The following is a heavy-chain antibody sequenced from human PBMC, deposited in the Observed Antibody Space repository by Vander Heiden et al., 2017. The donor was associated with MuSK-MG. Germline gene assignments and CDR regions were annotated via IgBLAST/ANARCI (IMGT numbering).Heavy chain of an antibody. V-gene: IGHV4-39*01. CDR2: IYYSGST. D-gene: IGHD6-19*01. Sequence: QLQLQESGPGLVKPSETLSLTCTVPGGPISSSSYYWGWIRQPPGKGLEWIGSIYYSGSTYYNPSLKSRVTISVDTSKNQFSLKLSSVTAADTAVYYCARLAVADSFDYWGQGTLVTVSS. J-gene: IGHJ4*02. CDR3: ARLAVADSFDY. CDR1: GGPISSSSYY.